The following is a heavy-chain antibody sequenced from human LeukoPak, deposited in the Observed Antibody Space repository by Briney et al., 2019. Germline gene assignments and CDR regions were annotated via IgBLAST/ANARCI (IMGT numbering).Heavy chain of an antibody. CDR1: GLTLSNFW. CDR2: INQDGGEK. CDR3: VRGHLWLEN. D-gene: IGHD3-3*02. V-gene: IGHV3-7*03. Sequence: GGSLRLSCTASGLTLSNFWMTWVRQAPGEGLEWVATINQDGGEKYYVDSVKGRFIISRDNAKNSVYLQMDSLRAEETAVYSCVRGHLWLENWGQGTLVTVSS. J-gene: IGHJ4*02.